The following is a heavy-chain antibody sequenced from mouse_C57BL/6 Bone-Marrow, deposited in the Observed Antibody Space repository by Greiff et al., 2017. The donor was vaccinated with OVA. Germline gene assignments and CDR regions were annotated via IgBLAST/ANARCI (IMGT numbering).Heavy chain of an antibody. CDR2: IYPGSGNT. V-gene: IGHV1-76*01. Sequence: QVQLKQSGAELVRPGASVKLSCKASGYTFTDYYINWVKQRPGQGLEWIARIYPGSGNTYYNEKFKGKATLTAEKSSSTAYMQLRSLPSEDSAVYFSARTAPAYAMDYWGQGTSVTVSS. J-gene: IGHJ4*01. CDR1: GYTFTDYY. CDR3: ARTAPAYAMDY.